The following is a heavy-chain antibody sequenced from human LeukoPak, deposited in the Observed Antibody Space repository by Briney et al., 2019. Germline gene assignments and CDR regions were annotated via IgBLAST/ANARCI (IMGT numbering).Heavy chain of an antibody. D-gene: IGHD2-15*01. Sequence: SGGSLRLSCAASGFTFSSYAMSWVRQAPGKGLEWVSAISGSGGSTYYADSVKGRFTISRDNSKNTLYLQMNSLRAEDTAVYYCARSVAPSAPKYCSGGSCYRDYWGQGTLVTVSS. CDR1: GFTFSSYA. CDR2: ISGSGGST. J-gene: IGHJ4*02. CDR3: ARSVAPSAPKYCSGGSCYRDY. V-gene: IGHV3-23*01.